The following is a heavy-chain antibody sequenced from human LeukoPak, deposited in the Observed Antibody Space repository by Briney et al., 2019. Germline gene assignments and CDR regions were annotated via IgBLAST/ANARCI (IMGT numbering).Heavy chain of an antibody. Sequence: PSETLSLTCAVSGYSISSGYYWGWIRQPPGKGLEWIGSIYHSGSTYYNPSLKSRVTISVDTSKNRFSLKLSSVTAADTAVYYCAREGGIVGATEGDDYWGQGTLVTVSS. D-gene: IGHD1-26*01. CDR3: AREGGIVGATEGDDY. V-gene: IGHV4-38-2*02. J-gene: IGHJ4*02. CDR2: IYHSGST. CDR1: GYSISSGYY.